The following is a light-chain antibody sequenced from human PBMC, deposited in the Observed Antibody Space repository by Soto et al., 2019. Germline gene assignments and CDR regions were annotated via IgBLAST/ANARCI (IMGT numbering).Light chain of an antibody. V-gene: IGLV1-47*01. CDR2: RNN. CDR1: RSNIGSNY. J-gene: IGLJ3*02. CDR3: AAWDDSLSGWV. Sequence: QSVLTQPPSASGTPGQRVTISCSGSRSNIGSNYVYWYQQLPGTAPKLLIYRNNQRPSGVPDRFSGSKSGTSASLAISGLRSEDEADYYCAAWDDSLSGWVFGGGTQPTV.